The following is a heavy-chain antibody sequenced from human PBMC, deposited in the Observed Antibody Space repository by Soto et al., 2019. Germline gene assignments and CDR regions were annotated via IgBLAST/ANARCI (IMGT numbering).Heavy chain of an antibody. Sequence: QLQVQESGPGLVKPSETLSLTCTVSGGSISGSTFYWAWIRQPPGKGLEWIGTIHYSGRTYYNPSLKSRVTISVDTSKNQFSLKLSSVTAADTAVYYCARQNGGLRPNFDYWGQGTLVTVSS. V-gene: IGHV4-39*01. CDR1: GGSISGSTFY. D-gene: IGHD3-3*01. J-gene: IGHJ4*02. CDR3: ARQNGGLRPNFDY. CDR2: IHYSGRT.